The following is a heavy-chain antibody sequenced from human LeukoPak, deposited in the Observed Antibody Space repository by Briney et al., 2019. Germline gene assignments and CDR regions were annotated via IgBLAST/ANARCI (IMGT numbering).Heavy chain of an antibody. J-gene: IGHJ4*02. CDR3: ARVDGSGVGYFDY. Sequence: ASVKVSCKASGYTFTGYYMHWVRQAPGQGLEWMGWINPNSGGTNYAQKFQGRVTMTRDTSISTAYMELSRLRSDDTAVYYCARVDGSGVGYFDYWGQGTLVTVSS. CDR1: GYTFTGYY. D-gene: IGHD3-10*01. V-gene: IGHV1-2*02. CDR2: INPNSGGT.